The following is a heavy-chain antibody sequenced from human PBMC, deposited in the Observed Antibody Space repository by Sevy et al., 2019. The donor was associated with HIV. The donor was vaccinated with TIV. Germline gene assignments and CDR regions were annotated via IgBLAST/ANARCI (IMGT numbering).Heavy chain of an antibody. J-gene: IGHJ4*02. Sequence: GGSLRLSCAASGFTFGSFGMHWVRQGPGKGLVWVSRIKNGGTYMDYADSVKGRFTISRDDAKSTLYLQMSNLGAEDTGLYYCASAMAEWEGIDFWGQGAMVTVSS. V-gene: IGHV3-74*01. D-gene: IGHD1-26*01. CDR3: ASAMAEWEGIDF. CDR1: GFTFGSFG. CDR2: IKNGGTYM.